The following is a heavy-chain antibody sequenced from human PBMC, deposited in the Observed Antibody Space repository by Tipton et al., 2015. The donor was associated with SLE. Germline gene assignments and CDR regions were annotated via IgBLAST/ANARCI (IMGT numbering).Heavy chain of an antibody. D-gene: IGHD4-11*01. CDR2: ISSYSDNT. CDR1: GGSITSASFY. Sequence: TLSLTCTVSGGSITSASFYWGWIRQHPGKGLEWIGSISSYSDNTYINPSLKSRVTMSVDTSKNQFSLKLNSVTAADTAVYYCARQDYSDYILDNWGQGTTVTCSS. CDR3: ARQDYSDYILDN. V-gene: IGHV4-39*01. J-gene: IGHJ6*02.